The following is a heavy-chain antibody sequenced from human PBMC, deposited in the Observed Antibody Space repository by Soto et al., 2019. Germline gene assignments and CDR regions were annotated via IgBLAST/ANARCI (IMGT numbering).Heavy chain of an antibody. D-gene: IGHD6-6*01. J-gene: IGHJ5*02. V-gene: IGHV1-3*01. CDR3: ARDRYSSSHRWFDP. CDR2: ISAGNGNT. CDR1: GYTFTSYA. Sequence: ASVKVSCKASGYTFTSYAMHWVRQAPGQRLEWMGWISAGNGNTKYSQKFQGRVTITRDTSASTAYMELSSLRSEDTAVYYCARDRYSSSHRWFDPWGRGTLVTVSS.